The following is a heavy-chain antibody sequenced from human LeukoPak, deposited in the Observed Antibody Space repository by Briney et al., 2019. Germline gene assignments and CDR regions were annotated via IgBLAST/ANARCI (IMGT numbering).Heavy chain of an antibody. J-gene: IGHJ4*02. Sequence: ASVKVSCKASGYTFTGYYIQWLRQAPGQGLEWMGWINPNSGGTDSAQKFQGRVSMTRDTSISTAYMELSRLRSDDTAVYYCGRGPRTYGLPLLCSDYWGQGTLVSVCS. CDR3: GRGPRTYGLPLLCSDY. V-gene: IGHV1-2*02. D-gene: IGHD2-15*01. CDR2: INPNSGGT. CDR1: GYTFTGYY.